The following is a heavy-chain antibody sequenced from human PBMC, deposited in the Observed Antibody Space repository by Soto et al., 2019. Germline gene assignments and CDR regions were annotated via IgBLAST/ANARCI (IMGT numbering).Heavy chain of an antibody. Sequence: GGSLRLSCAASGFTFSSYAMSWVRQAPGKGLEWVSAISGSGGSTYYADSVKGRFTISRDNSKNTLYLQMNSLRAEDTAVYYCAKDHDYGDYGGNFDYWGQGTLVTVSS. D-gene: IGHD4-17*01. CDR2: ISGSGGST. V-gene: IGHV3-23*01. CDR1: GFTFSSYA. J-gene: IGHJ4*02. CDR3: AKDHDYGDYGGNFDY.